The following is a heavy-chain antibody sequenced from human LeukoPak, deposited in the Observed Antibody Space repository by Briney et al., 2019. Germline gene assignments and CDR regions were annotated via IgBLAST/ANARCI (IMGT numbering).Heavy chain of an antibody. V-gene: IGHV3-30*03. D-gene: IGHD3-16*01. CDR3: ARDRDTIITYFDY. Sequence: GGSLRLSCAASGFTFSSYGMHRVRQAPGKGLEWVAVISYDGSNKYYADSVKGRFTISRDNSKNTLYLQMNSLRAEDTAVYYCARDRDTIITYFDYWGQGTLVTVSS. CDR2: ISYDGSNK. J-gene: IGHJ4*02. CDR1: GFTFSSYG.